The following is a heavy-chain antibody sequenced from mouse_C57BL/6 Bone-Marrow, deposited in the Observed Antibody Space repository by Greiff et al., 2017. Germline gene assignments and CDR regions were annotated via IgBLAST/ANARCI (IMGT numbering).Heavy chain of an antibody. J-gene: IGHJ4*01. D-gene: IGHD2-4*01. Sequence: EVMLVESGGGLVQSGRSLRLSCATSGFTFSDFYMEWVRQAPGKGLEWIAASRNKANDYTTEYSASVKGRFIVSRDTSQSILYLQMNALRAEDTAIYYCARDGYDYDRVPMDYWGQGTSVTVSS. CDR2: SRNKANDYTT. V-gene: IGHV7-1*01. CDR1: GFTFSDFY. CDR3: ARDGYDYDRVPMDY.